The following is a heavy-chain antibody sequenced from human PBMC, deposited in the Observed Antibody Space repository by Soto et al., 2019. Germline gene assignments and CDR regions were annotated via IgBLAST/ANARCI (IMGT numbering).Heavy chain of an antibody. J-gene: IGHJ3*02. CDR1: GYSITIDY. Sequence: ASLKLSWKTSGYSITIDYVDWVRLTTRQGLEWMGIINPSGGSTSYAQKFQGRVTMTRDTSTSTVYMELSSLSSEDTAVYYCARGVDLLRFLEPAFDIWGQGTMVTVSS. CDR3: ARGVDLLRFLEPAFDI. D-gene: IGHD3-3*01. V-gene: IGHV1-46*03. CDR2: INPSGGST.